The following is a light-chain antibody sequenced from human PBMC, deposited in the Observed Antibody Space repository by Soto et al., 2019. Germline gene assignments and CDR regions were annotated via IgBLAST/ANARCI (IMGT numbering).Light chain of an antibody. CDR3: SSYTSSSTRV. V-gene: IGLV2-14*03. CDR1: SSDVGAYDY. CDR2: EVS. Sequence: QSVLTQPASVSGSPGQSITISCTGTSSDVGAYDYVSWYQQHPDKAPKLLIDEVSNRPSGVSNRFSGSKSVNTANLTISGLQTEDEADYYCSSYTSSSTRVFGTGTKLTVL. J-gene: IGLJ1*01.